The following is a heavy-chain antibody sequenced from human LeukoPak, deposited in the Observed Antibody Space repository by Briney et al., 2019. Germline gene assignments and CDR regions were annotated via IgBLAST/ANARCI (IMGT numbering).Heavy chain of an antibody. V-gene: IGHV3-23*01. CDR1: GFTFSSYA. Sequence: PGGSLRLSCAASGFTFSSYAMSWVRQAPGKGLEWVSAISSSGTSAYYADFVKGRFTISRDNSKNTLYLQMNSLRAEDTAIYYCARSSIFYDSSGYYVGEKYYFDYWGQGTLVTVSS. CDR2: ISSSGTSA. J-gene: IGHJ4*02. CDR3: ARSSIFYDSSGYYVGEKYYFDY. D-gene: IGHD3-22*01.